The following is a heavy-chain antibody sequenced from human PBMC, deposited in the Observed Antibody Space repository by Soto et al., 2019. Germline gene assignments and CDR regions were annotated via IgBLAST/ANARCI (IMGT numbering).Heavy chain of an antibody. V-gene: IGHV4-30-4*01. Sequence: SETLSLTCTVSGGSITSGNYVLTWIRQSPGKGLEWIGYISYSGTYYNPSLKSRLTISIDTSKNQLSLQVTSVTAADTAVYYCATRSATFFFYGMDVWGQGTTVTVSS. CDR1: GGSITSGNYV. CDR2: ISYSGT. CDR3: ATRSATFFFYGMDV. D-gene: IGHD1-26*01. J-gene: IGHJ6*02.